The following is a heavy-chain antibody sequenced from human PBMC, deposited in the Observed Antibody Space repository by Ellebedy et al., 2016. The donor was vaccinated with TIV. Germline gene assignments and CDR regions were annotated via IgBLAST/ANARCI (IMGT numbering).Heavy chain of an antibody. CDR1: GFTXLSYA. CDR3: RGVVGVASTLDY. J-gene: IGHJ4*02. D-gene: IGHD2-15*01. CDR2: GSYDRSNN. Sequence: PGGSLRLSCAASGFTXLSYAXHWVPPSPGKALEWVAVGSYDRSNNYYADSVKGRFTISRDNSKNTLYLQMNSLRAEDTEVYYRRGVVGVASTLDYWGQGTLVTVSS. V-gene: IGHV3-30-3*01.